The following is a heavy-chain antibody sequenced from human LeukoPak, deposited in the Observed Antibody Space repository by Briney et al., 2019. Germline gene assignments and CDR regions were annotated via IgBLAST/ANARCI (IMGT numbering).Heavy chain of an antibody. CDR3: ARTTEGYCRGRSCYSYYYYMDV. CDR1: GDSINSSGYY. V-gene: IGHV4-39*07. J-gene: IGHJ6*03. D-gene: IGHD2-15*01. CDR2: IYYSGST. Sequence: SETLSLTCTVSGDSINSSGYYWGWIRQPPGKGLEWIGSIYYSGSTYYNPSLKSRVTISVDTSRNQFSLKLRSVTAADTAVYYCARTTEGYCRGRSCYSYYYYMDVWGKGTTVTVSS.